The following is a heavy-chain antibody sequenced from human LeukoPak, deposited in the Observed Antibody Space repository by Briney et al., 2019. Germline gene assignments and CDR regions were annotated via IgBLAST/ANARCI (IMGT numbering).Heavy chain of an antibody. J-gene: IGHJ6*01. CDR1: GYTFTSYY. CDR3: ATERGGNYGYFYYGMDV. CDR2: INPRGGGT. Sequence: ASVKVSCKASGYTFTSYYMHWVRQAPGQGLEWMGIINPRGGGTSYAQKFQGRVTMTRDTSTSTVYMELSSLRSEDTAVYYCATERGGNYGYFYYGMDVWGQGTTVTVSS. V-gene: IGHV1-46*01. D-gene: IGHD1-26*01.